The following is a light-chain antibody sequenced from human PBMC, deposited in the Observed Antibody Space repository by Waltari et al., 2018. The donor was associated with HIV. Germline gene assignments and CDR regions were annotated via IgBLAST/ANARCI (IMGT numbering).Light chain of an antibody. CDR3: QSYDSSLSSYV. CDR1: NSNIGAGYD. V-gene: IGLV1-40*01. Sequence: QSVLTQPPSLSGAPGQRVIISCTGSNSNIGAGYDVHWYQQLPGTAPKLLIYGNNNPPSGVPDRFSGSKSGTSASLANTGLQAEDEADYYCQSYDSSLSSYVFGTGTKVTVL. CDR2: GNN. J-gene: IGLJ1*01.